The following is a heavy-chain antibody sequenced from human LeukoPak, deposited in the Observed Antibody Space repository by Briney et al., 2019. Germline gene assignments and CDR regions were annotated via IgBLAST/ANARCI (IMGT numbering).Heavy chain of an antibody. D-gene: IGHD2-2*02. Sequence: GASVKVSCRASGYTFTGSYIHWVRQAPGQGLEWMAWINPNTGATKYSQKFPDRVTVTSDTSSSTAYMEVTSLTSDDTAVYYCARELAYCSSTSCYTGFDYWGQGTLVTVSS. V-gene: IGHV1-2*02. CDR3: ARELAYCSSTSCYTGFDY. CDR1: GYTFTGSY. J-gene: IGHJ4*02. CDR2: INPNTGAT.